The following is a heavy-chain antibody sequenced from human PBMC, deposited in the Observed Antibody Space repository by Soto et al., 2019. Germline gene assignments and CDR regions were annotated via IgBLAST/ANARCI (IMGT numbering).Heavy chain of an antibody. CDR2: IYYSGST. Sequence: SETLSLTCTVSGDSISSYYWSWIRQPPGKGLEWIGSIYYSGSTYYNPSLKSRVTISVDTSKNQFSLKLSSVTAADTAVYYCATNYAYYYYYGMDVWGQGTTVTVSS. V-gene: IGHV4-59*05. J-gene: IGHJ6*02. CDR3: ATNYAYYYYYGMDV. D-gene: IGHD4-4*01. CDR1: GDSISSYY.